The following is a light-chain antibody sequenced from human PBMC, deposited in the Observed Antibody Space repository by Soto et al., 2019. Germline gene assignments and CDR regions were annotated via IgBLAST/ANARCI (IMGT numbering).Light chain of an antibody. CDR2: EVS. V-gene: IGLV2-14*01. CDR3: FSYTSSGTYV. J-gene: IGLJ1*01. CDR1: SSDVGKYDY. Sequence: QSVLTQPPSASGSPGQSVTISCTGTSSDVGKYDYVSWFQHHPGKAPKLIIYEVSKRPSGVSNRFSGSKSGNTASLTISGLQAEDETDYYCFSYTSSGTYVFGTGTKVNVL.